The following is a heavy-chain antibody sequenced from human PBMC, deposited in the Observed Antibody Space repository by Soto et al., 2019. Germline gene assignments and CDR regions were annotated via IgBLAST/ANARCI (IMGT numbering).Heavy chain of an antibody. CDR2: INHSGST. D-gene: IGHD6-13*01. V-gene: IGHV4-34*01. CDR1: GGSFSGYY. Sequence: SETLSLTCAVYGGSFSGYYWSWIRQPPGKGLEWIGEINHSGSTNYNPSLKSRVTISVDTSKNQFSLKLSSVTAADTAVYYCARDGVATEGIAAAGTTHYYYMDVWGKGTTVIVSS. CDR3: ARDGVATEGIAAAGTTHYYYMDV. J-gene: IGHJ6*03.